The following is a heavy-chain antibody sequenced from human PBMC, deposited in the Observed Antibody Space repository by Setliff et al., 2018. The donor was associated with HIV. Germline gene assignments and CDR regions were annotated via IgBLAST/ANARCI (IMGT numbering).Heavy chain of an antibody. Sequence: ASVKVSCKASGYTFNNYGISWVRQAPGQRLEWMGWINGGNGNTKYSQKFQDRVTITRDTSANTAYLELSGLRSEDTALYYCARPAYSSTWVDWYFDLWGRGTLVTVSS. CDR3: ARPAYSSTWVDWYFDL. CDR2: INGGNGNT. V-gene: IGHV1-3*01. D-gene: IGHD6-13*01. CDR1: GYTFNNYG. J-gene: IGHJ2*01.